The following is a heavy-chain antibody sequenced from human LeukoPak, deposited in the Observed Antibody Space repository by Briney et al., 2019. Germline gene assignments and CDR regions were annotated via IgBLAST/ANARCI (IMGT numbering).Heavy chain of an antibody. Sequence: SETLSLSCTVSGGSISSSAYHWGWIRQPPGKGLEWIGSIYYSGSTNYNPSLKSRVTISVDTSKNQFSLKLSSVTAADTAVYYCARAKSRWFDPWGQGTLVTVSS. CDR2: IYYSGST. CDR1: GGSISSSAYH. V-gene: IGHV4-39*07. J-gene: IGHJ5*02. CDR3: ARAKSRWFDP.